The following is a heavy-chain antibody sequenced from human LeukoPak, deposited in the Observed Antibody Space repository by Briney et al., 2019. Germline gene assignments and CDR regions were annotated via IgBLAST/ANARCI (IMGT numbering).Heavy chain of an antibody. J-gene: IGHJ3*02. D-gene: IGHD3-16*01. CDR3: ARGLTSRGAFDI. V-gene: IGHV4-59*01. CDR1: GGSISSYY. Sequence: KASETLSLTCTVSGGSISSYYWSWIRQPPGKGLEWIGYIYYSGSTNYNPSLKSRVTISVDTSKKQFSLKPRTVTAADTAVYYCARGLTSRGAFDIWGQGTMVTVSS. CDR2: IYYSGST.